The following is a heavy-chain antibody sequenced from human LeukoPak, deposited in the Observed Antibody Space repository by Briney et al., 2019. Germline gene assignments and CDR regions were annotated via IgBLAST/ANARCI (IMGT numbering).Heavy chain of an antibody. J-gene: IGHJ4*02. V-gene: IGHV3-9*01. D-gene: IGHD5-12*01. CDR3: ATNGGGDSGYGNFDY. Sequence: GRSLRLSFAVSGFTFVDYAMHWVRQVPGKVLEWVSGISWNSDTISLAASLKGRVTISRDNAKSSVYLQMNSLRTEDTALYYCATNGGGDSGYGNFDYWGQGTLVTVSS. CDR1: GFTFVDYA. CDR2: ISWNSDTI.